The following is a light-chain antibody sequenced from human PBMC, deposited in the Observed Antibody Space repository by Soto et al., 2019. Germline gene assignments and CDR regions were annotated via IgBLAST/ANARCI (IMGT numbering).Light chain of an antibody. CDR1: SSDVGAYNY. J-gene: IGLJ2*01. V-gene: IGLV2-11*01. Sequence: QSALTQPRSVSGSPGQSVTISCTGTSSDVGAYNYVSWYQQHPGKAPKLMIYDVSKRPSGVPDRFSGSKSGNTASLTISGLQAEDVADYYCCSYAGSYTLVFGGGTKLTVL. CDR2: DVS. CDR3: CSYAGSYTLV.